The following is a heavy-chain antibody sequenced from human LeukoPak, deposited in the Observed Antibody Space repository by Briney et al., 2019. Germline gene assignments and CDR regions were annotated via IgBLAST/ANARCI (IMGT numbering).Heavy chain of an antibody. J-gene: IGHJ4*02. Sequence: QAGRSLRLSCAASGFTFINYGIHWVRQAPGKGLEWVALIRYDGSNKYYADSVRGRFTISRDNSKNTVYLQMNSLRGEDTAVYYCARAGNENSSGYYYWGQGTLVTVSS. D-gene: IGHD6-19*01. CDR3: ARAGNENSSGYYY. CDR2: IRYDGSNK. V-gene: IGHV3-33*01. CDR1: GFTFINYG.